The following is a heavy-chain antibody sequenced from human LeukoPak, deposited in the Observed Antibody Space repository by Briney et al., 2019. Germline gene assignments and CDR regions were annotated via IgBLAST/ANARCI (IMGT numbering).Heavy chain of an antibody. Sequence: GGSLRPSCAASGFTFSSYAMSWVRQAPGKGLEWVSAISGSGGSTYYADSVKGRFTISRDNSKNTLYLQMNSLRAEDTAVYYCAKIPSTMVRVLYGMDVWGQGTTVTVSS. CDR3: AKIPSTMVRVLYGMDV. V-gene: IGHV3-23*01. CDR2: ISGSGGST. CDR1: GFTFSSYA. D-gene: IGHD3-10*01. J-gene: IGHJ6*02.